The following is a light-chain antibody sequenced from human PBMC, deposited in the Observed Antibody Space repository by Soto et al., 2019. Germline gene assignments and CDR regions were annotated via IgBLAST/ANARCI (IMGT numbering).Light chain of an antibody. Sequence: EIVMTQSPATLSVSPGERATLSCRASQSVSSNLAWYQQKPGQAPRLIIYGASTRATGIPARFSGSGSGTEFTITISSRQSEEFAVYYCQQYNNWPPLTFGGGTKVEIK. CDR3: QQYNNWPPLT. J-gene: IGKJ4*01. CDR2: GAS. CDR1: QSVSSN. V-gene: IGKV3-15*01.